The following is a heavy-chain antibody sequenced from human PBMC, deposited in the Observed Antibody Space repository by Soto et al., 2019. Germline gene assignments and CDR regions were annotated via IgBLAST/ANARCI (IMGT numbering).Heavy chain of an antibody. CDR2: TSYDGSNK. J-gene: IGHJ1*01. V-gene: IGHV3-33*05. CDR3: ARWGTTGGLDV. Sequence: QVQLVESGGGVVQPGTSLRLSCVGSGFTFRSYVIHWVRQAPGKGLEWVALTSYDGSNKDYGDSVKGRFTISRDNSRNTVDLQLDSLRREETALYYGARWGTTGGLDVWGQGTLVSVSS. CDR1: GFTFRSYV. D-gene: IGHD3-16*01.